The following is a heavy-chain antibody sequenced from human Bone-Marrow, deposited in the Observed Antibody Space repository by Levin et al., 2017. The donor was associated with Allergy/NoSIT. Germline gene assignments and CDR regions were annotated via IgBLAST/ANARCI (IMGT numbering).Heavy chain of an antibody. CDR3: ARVWMIRGGSIKEGYGYFEY. Sequence: GASVKVSCKTSGYTFDSYGITWVRQAPGQGLEWLGWISVHNGNTNYAQRVQDRVTMTTDTSTSTAYMALRSLRSDDTAFYYCARVWMIRGGSIKEGYGYFEYWGQGTLVTVSP. D-gene: IGHD3-10*01. CDR1: GYTFDSYG. J-gene: IGHJ4*02. CDR2: ISVHNGNT. V-gene: IGHV1-18*04.